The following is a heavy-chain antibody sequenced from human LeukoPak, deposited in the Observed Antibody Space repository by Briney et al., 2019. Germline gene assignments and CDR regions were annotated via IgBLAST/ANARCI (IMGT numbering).Heavy chain of an antibody. CDR1: GDSTSSSRFY. CDR3: ARRDVGATIDY. CDR2: ILYTGRT. Sequence: PSETLSLTCTVSGDSTSSSRFYWAWIRQPPGKGLEWIGSILYTGRTFYNPSLKSRVTISVDTSKNQFSLRLGSVTASDTAVYYCARRDVGATIDYWGQGTLVTVSS. D-gene: IGHD1-26*01. J-gene: IGHJ4*02. V-gene: IGHV4-39*01.